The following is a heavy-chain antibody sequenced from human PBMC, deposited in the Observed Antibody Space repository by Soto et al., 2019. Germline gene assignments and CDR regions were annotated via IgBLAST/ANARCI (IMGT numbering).Heavy chain of an antibody. CDR1: GFTFTNSA. Sequence: SVKVSCKASGFTFTNSAVQWVRQARGQRLEWIGWIVVGSGNTNYAQKFQERVTITRDMSTSTAYMELSSLRSEDTAVYYCAADREKDWNYYGMDVWGQGTTVTVSS. V-gene: IGHV1-58*01. CDR2: IVVGSGNT. CDR3: AADREKDWNYYGMDV. J-gene: IGHJ6*02. D-gene: IGHD1-1*01.